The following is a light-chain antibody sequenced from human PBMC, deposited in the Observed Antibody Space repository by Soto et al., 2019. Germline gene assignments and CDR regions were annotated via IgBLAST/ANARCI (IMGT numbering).Light chain of an antibody. CDR1: QSVTNY. CDR3: QQRLNWPPG. V-gene: IGKV3-11*01. Sequence: SVFAQAPGPLSVSPGGGATVSCRASQSVTNYRAWYQQRPGQASRLLIYDASNRATGVPVRFSGSGSGTDFTLTISDLEPADFGLYYCQQRLNWPPGFGQGTKVDIK. CDR2: DAS. J-gene: IGKJ1*01.